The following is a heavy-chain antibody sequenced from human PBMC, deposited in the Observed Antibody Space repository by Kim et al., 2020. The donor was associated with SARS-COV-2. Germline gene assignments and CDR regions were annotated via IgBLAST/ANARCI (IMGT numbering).Heavy chain of an antibody. CDR3: ARADLALLSGLDV. Sequence: ASVKVSCKASGYTFNNNFMHWVRQAPGQGLEWMGRIRPDRGERHYAQKFLGRVTMTRDMSTNTVFLELNSLKSDDAAEYYCARADLALLSGLDVCDHG. CDR2: IRPDRGER. J-gene: IGHJ6*02. D-gene: IGHD3-9*01. CDR1: GYTFNNNF. V-gene: IGHV1-2*06.